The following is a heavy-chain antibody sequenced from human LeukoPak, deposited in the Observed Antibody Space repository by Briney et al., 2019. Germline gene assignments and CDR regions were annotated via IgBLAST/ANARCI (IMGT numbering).Heavy chain of an antibody. CDR2: ISSSSSYI. D-gene: IGHD4-17*01. V-gene: IGHV3-21*01. Sequence: PGGSLRLSCAASGFTFSSYAMSWVRQAPGKGLEWVSSISSSSSYIYYADAVKGRFTISRDNAKNSLYLQMNSLRAEDTAVYYCARVRATVTTYGMDVRGQGTTVTVSS. CDR3: ARVRATVTTYGMDV. J-gene: IGHJ6*02. CDR1: GFTFSSYA.